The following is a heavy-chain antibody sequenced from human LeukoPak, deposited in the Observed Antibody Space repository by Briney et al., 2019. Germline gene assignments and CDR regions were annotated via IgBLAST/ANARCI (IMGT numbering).Heavy chain of an antibody. CDR2: IGGSGAIA. CDR3: ARDYPSPKAPFDF. V-gene: IGHV3-23*01. Sequence: GGSLRPSCATSGFTFSSYTMSWVRQAPGKGLEWVSIIGGSGAIAYYSDSVKGRFTISRDNSKNTLYLQMNSLRAEDTAVYYCARDYPSPKAPFDFWGQGTLVTVSS. CDR1: GFTFSSYT. J-gene: IGHJ4*02.